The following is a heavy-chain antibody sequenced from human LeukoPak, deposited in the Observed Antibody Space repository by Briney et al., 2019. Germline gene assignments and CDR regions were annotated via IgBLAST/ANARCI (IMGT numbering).Heavy chain of an antibody. CDR2: ISGSGGST. J-gene: IGHJ3*02. V-gene: IGHV3-23*01. CDR3: AKDRDGSSWYLDAFDI. CDR1: GFTFSSYA. D-gene: IGHD6-13*01. Sequence: GGSLRLSCAASGFTFSSYAMSWVRQAPGKGLEWVSAISGSGGSTYYADSVKGRFTISRDNSKNTLYLQMNSLRAEDTAVYYCAKDRDGSSWYLDAFDIWGQGTMVTVSS.